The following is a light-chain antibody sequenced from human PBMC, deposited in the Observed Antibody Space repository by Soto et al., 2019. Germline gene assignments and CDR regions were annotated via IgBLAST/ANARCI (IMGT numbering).Light chain of an antibody. CDR1: NIGSKN. CDR3: QVWDSSTVD. J-gene: IGLJ1*01. Sequence: SYELTQPLSVSVALGQTARITCGGNNIGSKNVHWYQQKPGQAPVLVIYRDSNRPSGIPERFSGSNSGNTATLTISRAQAGDEADYYCQVWDSSTVDFGTGTKLTVL. CDR2: RDS. V-gene: IGLV3-9*01.